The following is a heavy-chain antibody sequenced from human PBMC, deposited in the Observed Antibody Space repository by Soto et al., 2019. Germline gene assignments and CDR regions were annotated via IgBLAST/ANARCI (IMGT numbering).Heavy chain of an antibody. CDR1: GYRFTSYG. V-gene: IGHV1-18*01. J-gene: IGHJ4*02. CDR2: ISAYNGNT. CDR3: ARDKGDGSGSYYGY. Sequence: QVQLVQSGAEVKKPGASVKVYCKASGYRFTSYGISWVRQAPGQGLEWMGWISAYNGNTNYAQKLQGRVTMTTDTAXSTAYMELRSLRSDDTAVYYWARDKGDGSGSYYGYWGQGTLVTVSS. D-gene: IGHD3-10*01.